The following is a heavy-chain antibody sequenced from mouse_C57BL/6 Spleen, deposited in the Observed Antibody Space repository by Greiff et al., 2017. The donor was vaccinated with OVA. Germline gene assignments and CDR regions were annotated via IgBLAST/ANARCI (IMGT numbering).Heavy chain of an antibody. CDR2: IRSKSNNYAT. CDR1: GFSFNTYA. CDR3: VRHSDSYYAMDY. J-gene: IGHJ4*01. V-gene: IGHV10-1*01. Sequence: GGGLVQPKGSLKLSCAASGFSFNTYAMNWVRQAPGKGLEWVARIRSKSNNYATYYADSVKDRFTISRDDSESMLYLQMNNLKTEDTAMYYCVRHSDSYYAMDYWGQGTSVTVSS.